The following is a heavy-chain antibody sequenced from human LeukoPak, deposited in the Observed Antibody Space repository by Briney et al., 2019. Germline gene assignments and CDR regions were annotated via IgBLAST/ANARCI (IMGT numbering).Heavy chain of an antibody. Sequence: GASVKVSCNASGYTFTSYAMHWVRQAPGQRLEWMGWINAGNGNTKYSQKFQGRVTTTRDTSASTAYMELSSLRSEDTAVYYCARGYCSGGSCYRHGAQYNWFDPWGQGTLVTVSS. CDR3: ARGYCSGGSCYRHGAQYNWFDP. CDR1: GYTFTSYA. D-gene: IGHD2-15*01. V-gene: IGHV1-3*01. J-gene: IGHJ5*02. CDR2: INAGNGNT.